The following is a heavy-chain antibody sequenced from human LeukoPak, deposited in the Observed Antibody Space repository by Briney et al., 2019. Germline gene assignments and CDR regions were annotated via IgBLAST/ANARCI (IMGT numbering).Heavy chain of an antibody. CDR1: GFTFSTYA. J-gene: IGHJ1*01. D-gene: IGHD3-16*02. Sequence: QAGGSLRLSCAASGFTFSTYAIHWVRKAPGKGLEWVAVIWYDGSEQYYADSVKGRFIISRDNSKSTSDLQMNSLRAEDTAVYYCAREGDSRWGELSPWGQGTLVTVS. CDR2: IWYDGSEQ. V-gene: IGHV3-33*01. CDR3: AREGDSRWGELSP.